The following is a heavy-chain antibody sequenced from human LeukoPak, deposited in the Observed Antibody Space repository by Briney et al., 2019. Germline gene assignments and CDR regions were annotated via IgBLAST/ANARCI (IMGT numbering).Heavy chain of an antibody. CDR2: INHSGST. CDR1: GGSFSGYY. J-gene: IGHJ5*02. Sequence: PSETLSLTCAVYGGSFSGYYWSWIRQPPGKGLEWIGEINHSGSTNYNPSLKSRVTISVDTSKNQFSLKLSSVTAADTAVYYCASHWTPAAGTGTWFDPWGQGTLVTVSS. D-gene: IGHD6-13*01. CDR3: ASHWTPAAGTGTWFDP. V-gene: IGHV4-34*01.